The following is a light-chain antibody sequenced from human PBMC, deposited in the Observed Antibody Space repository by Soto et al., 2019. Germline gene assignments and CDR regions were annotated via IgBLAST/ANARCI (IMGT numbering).Light chain of an antibody. CDR2: GAS. CDR3: HQYDYSPPT. J-gene: IGKJ1*01. V-gene: IGKV3-20*01. CDR1: QPLRRTY. Sequence: GMVRQPLRRTYIAWYQQKPGQAPRVLIYGASKRATGIPDRFSGSGSGTDFSLIIIRLEHEGCAVYQCHQYDYSPPTYGQGTKVDIK.